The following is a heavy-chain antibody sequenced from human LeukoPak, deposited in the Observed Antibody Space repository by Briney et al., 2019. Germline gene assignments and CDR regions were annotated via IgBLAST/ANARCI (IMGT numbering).Heavy chain of an antibody. CDR1: GFTFSSYS. CDR2: IYSGGST. J-gene: IGHJ4*02. V-gene: IGHV3-53*01. Sequence: GGSLRLSCAASGFTFSSYSMNWVRQAPGKGLEWVSVIYSGGSTYYADSVKGRFTISRDNKNTLYLQMSSLRVEDTAVYYCARGAAAGHIDYWGQGTLVTVSS. D-gene: IGHD6-13*01. CDR3: ARGAAAGHIDY.